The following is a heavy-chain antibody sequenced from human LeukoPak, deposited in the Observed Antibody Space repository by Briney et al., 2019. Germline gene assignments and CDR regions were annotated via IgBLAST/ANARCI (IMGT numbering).Heavy chain of an antibody. Sequence: PSETLSLTCTVSGGSISDYSWSWIRQPPGKGLEWIGNIYYSGSTNYNPSLKSRVTISVDTSKNQFSLKLSSVTAADTAVYYCARLLVRGYYYYGMDVWGQGTTVTVSS. J-gene: IGHJ6*02. V-gene: IGHV4-59*01. CDR3: ARLLVRGYYYYGMDV. CDR2: IYYSGST. D-gene: IGHD3-10*01. CDR1: GGSISDYS.